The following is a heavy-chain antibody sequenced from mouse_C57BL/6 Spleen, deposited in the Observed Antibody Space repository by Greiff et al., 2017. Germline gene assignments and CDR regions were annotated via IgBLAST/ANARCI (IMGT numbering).Heavy chain of an antibody. Sequence: QVQLQQSGAELMKPGASVKLSCKASGYTFTGYWIEWVKQRPGHGLEWIGEILPGSGSTNYNRQFKGKATFTADTSSNTAYMQLSSLTTEDSAIYYCSRVYPNMFTKEDFAYWGQGTLVTVSA. CDR2: ILPGSGST. D-gene: IGHD5-1-1*01. J-gene: IGHJ3*01. V-gene: IGHV1-9*01. CDR1: GYTFTGYW. CDR3: SRVYPNMFTKEDFAY.